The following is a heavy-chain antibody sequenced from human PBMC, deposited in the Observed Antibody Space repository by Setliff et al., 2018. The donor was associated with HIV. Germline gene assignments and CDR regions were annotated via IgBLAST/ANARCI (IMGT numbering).Heavy chain of an antibody. CDR2: IYYSGST. Sequence: SETLSLTCTVSGGSISSSSYYWGWIRQPPGKGLEWIGTIYYSGSTYYNTSLKSRVTISVDTSKNQFSLKLSSVTAADTAVYYCARDPWVRGVIMAPDYWGQGALVTVSS. J-gene: IGHJ4*02. V-gene: IGHV4-39*07. CDR3: ARDPWVRGVIMAPDY. D-gene: IGHD3-10*01. CDR1: GGSISSSSYY.